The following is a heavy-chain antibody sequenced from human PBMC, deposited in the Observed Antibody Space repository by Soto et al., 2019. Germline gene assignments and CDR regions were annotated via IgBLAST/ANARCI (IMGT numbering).Heavy chain of an antibody. CDR1: GGSISSANSY. CDR2: IYYSGST. CDR3: ARDATTYFFYSGRTVYYGMDV. D-gene: IGHD3-10*01. V-gene: IGHV4-31*03. J-gene: IGHJ6*02. Sequence: NPSETLSLTCTVSGGSISSANSYWTWIRQNPGKGLEWIGYIYYSGSTYYNPSLKSRVTISVDTSKRQFFLNLSSVTAADTAVYYCARDATTYFFYSGRTVYYGMDVWGQGTTVSVSS.